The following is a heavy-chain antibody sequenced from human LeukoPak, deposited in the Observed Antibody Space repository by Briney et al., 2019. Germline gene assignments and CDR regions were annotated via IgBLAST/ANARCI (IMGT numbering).Heavy chain of an antibody. J-gene: IGHJ4*02. CDR3: ARDSGVDAHIDY. Sequence: GTLSLTCAVSGGSISSSNWWSWVRQPPGKGLEWVSYISISSSTLYYTDSVKGRFTISRDNAKNSLYLQMNSLRDEDTAVYYCARDSGVDAHIDYWGQGTPVTVSA. D-gene: IGHD3-3*01. CDR1: GGSISSSN. CDR2: ISISSSTL. V-gene: IGHV3-48*02.